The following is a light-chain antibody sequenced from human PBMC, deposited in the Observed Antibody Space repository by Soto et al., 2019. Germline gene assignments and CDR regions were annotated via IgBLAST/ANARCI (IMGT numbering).Light chain of an antibody. Sequence: DIPMTQSPSTLSASVGDRVTITCRASQSISSWLAWYQQKPGKAPKLLIYKTSILENGVPSRFSGSGSGTEFTLSISSLQPDDFATYYCHQYNSYWTFGQGTKVDIK. V-gene: IGKV1-5*03. CDR3: HQYNSYWT. J-gene: IGKJ1*01. CDR2: KTS. CDR1: QSISSW.